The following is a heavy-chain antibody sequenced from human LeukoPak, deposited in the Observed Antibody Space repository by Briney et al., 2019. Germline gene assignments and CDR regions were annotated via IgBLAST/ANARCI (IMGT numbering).Heavy chain of an antibody. CDR2: IYPGDSDT. J-gene: IGHJ3*02. Sequence: GESLQISCKGSGYSFTSYWIGWVRPMPGKGLEWRGIIYPGDSDTRYSPSFQGQVTISADKSISTAYLQWSSLKASDTAMYYCARRSISGHGDDAFDIWGQGTMVTVSS. D-gene: IGHD3-10*01. CDR3: ARRSISGHGDDAFDI. V-gene: IGHV5-51*01. CDR1: GYSFTSYW.